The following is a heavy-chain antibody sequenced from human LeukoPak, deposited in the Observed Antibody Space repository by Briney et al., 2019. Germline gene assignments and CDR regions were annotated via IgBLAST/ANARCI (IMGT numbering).Heavy chain of an antibody. J-gene: IGHJ5*02. CDR2: IYTSGNT. D-gene: IGHD2-2*01. CDR3: ARVGCSASSCSWFDP. Sequence: SEILSLTCSVSGDSISSYYWTWIRQPAGKGLEWIGHIYTSGNTAYNPSLKSRVTMSVDTSKIQFSLKLSSVTAADTAVYYCARVGCSASSCSWFDPWGQGTLVTVSS. V-gene: IGHV4-4*07. CDR1: GDSISSYY.